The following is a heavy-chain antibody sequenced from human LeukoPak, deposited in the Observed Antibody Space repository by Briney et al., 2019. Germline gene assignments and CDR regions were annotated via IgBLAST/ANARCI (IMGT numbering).Heavy chain of an antibody. Sequence: ASVKVSCKASGYTFTSYAMHWVRQAPGQRLEWMGWINAGNGNTKYSQKFQGRVTITRDTSASTAYMELSSLRSEDTAVYYCAVYSSSWPNTFDYWGQGTLVTVSS. CDR1: GYTFTSYA. V-gene: IGHV1-3*01. D-gene: IGHD6-13*01. CDR3: AVYSSSWPNTFDY. CDR2: INAGNGNT. J-gene: IGHJ4*02.